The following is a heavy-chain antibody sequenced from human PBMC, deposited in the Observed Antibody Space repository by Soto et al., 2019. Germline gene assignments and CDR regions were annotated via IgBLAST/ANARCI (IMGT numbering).Heavy chain of an antibody. CDR3: AREKNYDFWSGSPIYGMDV. CDR2: ISYDGSNK. D-gene: IGHD3-3*01. Sequence: QVQLVESGGGVVQPGRSLRLSCAASGFTFSSYAMHWVRQAPGKGLEWVAVISYDGSNKYYADSVKGRFTISRDNSKNTLYLQMNSLTAEDTAVYYCAREKNYDFWSGSPIYGMDVWGQGTTVTVSS. V-gene: IGHV3-30-3*01. CDR1: GFTFSSYA. J-gene: IGHJ6*02.